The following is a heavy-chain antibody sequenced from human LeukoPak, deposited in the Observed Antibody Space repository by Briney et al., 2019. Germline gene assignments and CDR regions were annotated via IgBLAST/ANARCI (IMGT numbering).Heavy chain of an antibody. CDR3: ARAGLNGDVDY. V-gene: IGHV4-34*01. D-gene: IGHD4-17*01. CDR1: GGSFSGYY. Sequence: PSETLSLTCAVYGGSFSGYYWSWIRQPPGKGLEWIGEINHSGSTNYNPSLKSRVTISVDTSKNQFSLKLSSVTAADTAVYYCARAGLNGDVDYWGQGTLGAVSS. J-gene: IGHJ4*02. CDR2: INHSGST.